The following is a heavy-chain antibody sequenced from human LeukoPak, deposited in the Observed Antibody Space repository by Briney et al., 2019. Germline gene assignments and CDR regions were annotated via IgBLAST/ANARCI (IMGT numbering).Heavy chain of an antibody. CDR2: MNPNSGNT. CDR1: GYTFTSYD. D-gene: IGHD3-3*01. CDR3: ARGGDNDFWSAYEEYYFDY. V-gene: IGHV1-8*01. J-gene: IGHJ4*02. Sequence: ASVKVSCKASGYTFTSYDINLVRQAPGQGLEWMGWMNPNSGNTGYAQKFQGRVTMTRNTSIRTAYMELSSLRSEDTAVYYCARGGDNDFWSAYEEYYFDYWGQGTLVTVSS.